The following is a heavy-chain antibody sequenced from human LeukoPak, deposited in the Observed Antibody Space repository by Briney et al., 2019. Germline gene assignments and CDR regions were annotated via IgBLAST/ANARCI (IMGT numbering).Heavy chain of an antibody. CDR1: SASIISYY. Sequence: SETPSLTCTVSSASIISYYWTWVRQPPGKGLEWIGYIHYTGSTNYNPSFKSRLTISVDTSTNQFSLRLNFVTAADTAVYYCARGLPGYSGGDDAFDIWGPGIQVIVSS. CDR3: ARGLPGYSGGDDAFDI. CDR2: IHYTGST. J-gene: IGHJ3*02. D-gene: IGHD2-21*01. V-gene: IGHV4-59*01.